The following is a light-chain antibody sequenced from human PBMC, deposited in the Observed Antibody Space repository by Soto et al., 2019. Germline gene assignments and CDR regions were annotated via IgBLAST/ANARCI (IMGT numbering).Light chain of an antibody. J-gene: IGKJ1*01. Sequence: DIQMTQSPSSLSASVGDRVTISCRASQTINTYVNWYLQKPGKAPKLLIYAASSLHSGVPSRFSGSGSGTSFTLPCSSLQPEDFATYYCQQSFSTPRTFGQGTKVEIK. V-gene: IGKV1-39*01. CDR2: AAS. CDR1: QTINTY. CDR3: QQSFSTPRT.